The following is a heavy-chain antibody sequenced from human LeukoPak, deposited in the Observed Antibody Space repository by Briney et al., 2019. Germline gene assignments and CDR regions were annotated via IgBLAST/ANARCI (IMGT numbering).Heavy chain of an antibody. J-gene: IGHJ4*02. V-gene: IGHV3-30*02. D-gene: IGHD4-23*01. CDR3: ARDFDYGGKFIDY. CDR2: IRYDGSDK. Sequence: GGSLRLSCAASGFTFSSYGMHWVRQAPGNGLEWVLFIRYDGSDKYYADSVKGRFTISRDNSKNTLYLQMNSLRAEDTAVYYCARDFDYGGKFIDYWGQGTLVTVSS. CDR1: GFTFSSYG.